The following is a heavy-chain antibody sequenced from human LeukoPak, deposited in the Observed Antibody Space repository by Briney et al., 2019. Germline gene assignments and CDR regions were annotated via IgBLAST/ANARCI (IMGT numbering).Heavy chain of an antibody. D-gene: IGHD1-1*01. J-gene: IGHJ4*02. CDR1: GYTFTSYG. CDR2: ISAYNGNT. CDR3: ARDLSSGGWTLEFDY. V-gene: IGHV1-18*01. Sequence: GASVKVSCKASGYTFTSYGISWVRQAPGQGLEWMGWISAYNGNTNYAQKLQGRVTMTTDTSTSTAYMELRSLRSDDTAVYYCARDLSSGGWTLEFDYWGQGSLVTVAS.